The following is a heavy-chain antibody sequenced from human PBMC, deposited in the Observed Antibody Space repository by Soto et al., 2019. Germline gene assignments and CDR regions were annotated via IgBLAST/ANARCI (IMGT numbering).Heavy chain of an antibody. D-gene: IGHD2-15*01. Sequence: QVQLVESGGGVVQPGKSLRLACVASGFTFSSHGMHWVRQAPGKGLEWVAVIWYDGSKQEYADSVKGRFTISRDNSKNTGYLQMRSLRAEDTAVYYCARADIGTYGMAVWGQGTTVTVSS. CDR2: IWYDGSKQ. J-gene: IGHJ6*02. CDR1: GFTFSSHG. CDR3: ARADIGTYGMAV. V-gene: IGHV3-33*01.